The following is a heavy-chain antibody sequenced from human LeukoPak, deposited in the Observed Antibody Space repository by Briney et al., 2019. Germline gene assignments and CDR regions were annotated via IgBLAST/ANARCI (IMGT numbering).Heavy chain of an antibody. D-gene: IGHD5-18*01. J-gene: IGHJ4*02. Sequence: SETLSLTCTVSGYSISSGYYWGWIRQPPGKGLEWIGSIYHSGSTYYNPSLKSRVTISVDTSKNQFSLKLSSVTAADTAVYYCARGTAMDFKLDYWGQGTLVTVSS. CDR3: ARGTAMDFKLDY. CDR2: IYHSGST. V-gene: IGHV4-38-2*02. CDR1: GYSISSGYY.